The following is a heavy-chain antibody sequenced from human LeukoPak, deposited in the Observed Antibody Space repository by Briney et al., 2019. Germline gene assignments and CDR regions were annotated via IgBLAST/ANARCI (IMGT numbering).Heavy chain of an antibody. V-gene: IGHV4-59*11. CDR1: GGSMSSHY. CDR2: ISYTGSA. J-gene: IGHJ6*03. CDR3: ARTYYYMDI. Sequence: PSETLSLTCSVSGGSMSSHYWSWIRQPPGRELEWIGYISYTGSAKYNPSLSSRVTISVDTSNNHFSLNLFSVTAADTAVYYCARTYYYMDIWGKGTTVTVSS.